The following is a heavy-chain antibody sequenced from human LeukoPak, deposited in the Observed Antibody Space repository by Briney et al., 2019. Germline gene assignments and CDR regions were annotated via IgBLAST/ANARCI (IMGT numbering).Heavy chain of an antibody. CDR1: GYSFADYW. D-gene: IGHD2-8*01. CDR3: ARRRHCTSGACEDFNY. Sequence: GESPKITREGSGYSFADYWIGWVRQMSGKSPEWMGTIYPQDSDTRCTAASRARVHYSADKPISTAYVEGSSLKASDGAMYYCARRRHCTSGACEDFNYWGQGTLVTVSS. V-gene: IGHV5-51*01. CDR2: IYPQDSDT. J-gene: IGHJ4*02.